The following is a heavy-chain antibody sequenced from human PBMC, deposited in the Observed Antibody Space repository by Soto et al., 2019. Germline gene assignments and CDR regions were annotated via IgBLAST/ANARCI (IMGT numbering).Heavy chain of an antibody. CDR3: ARLYSSSPVSYYYMDV. CDR1: GVSISNHY. CDR2: ISYSGST. V-gene: IGHV4-59*08. J-gene: IGHJ6*03. D-gene: IGHD6-6*01. Sequence: SETLSLTCTVSGVSISNHYWSWIRQPPGKGLEWIGFISYSGSTAYNPSLKSRVTISVDTSRKQFSLKLGSVTAADTAVYYCARLYSSSPVSYYYMDVWGTGTTVTVSS.